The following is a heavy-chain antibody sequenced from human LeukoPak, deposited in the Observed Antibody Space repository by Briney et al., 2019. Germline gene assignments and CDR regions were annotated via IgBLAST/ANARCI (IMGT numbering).Heavy chain of an antibody. J-gene: IGHJ4*02. CDR2: ISAYNGNT. V-gene: IGHV1-18*01. CDR3: ARDCSGGSCYSATED. CDR1: GYTFTSYG. D-gene: IGHD2-15*01. Sequence: ASVKVSCKASGYTFTSYGISWVRQAPGQGLEWMGWISAYNGNTNYAQKLQGRVTMTTDTSTSTAYMELRSLRSDDTAVYYCARDCSGGSCYSATEDWGQGTLVTVSS.